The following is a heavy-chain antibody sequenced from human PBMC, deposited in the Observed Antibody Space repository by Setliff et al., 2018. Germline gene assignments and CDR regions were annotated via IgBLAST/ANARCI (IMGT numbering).Heavy chain of an antibody. J-gene: IGHJ6*03. D-gene: IGHD6-6*01. V-gene: IGHV6-1*01. CDR2: TYYRSKWYN. Sequence: SQTLSLTCAISGDSVSSNSAAWNWIRQSPSRGLEWLGRTYYRSKWYNDYAVSVKSRITIIPDTSKNQFSLQLNAVTPEDTAVYYCARVVYSSSSYYYYYYMDVWGKGTTVTVSS. CDR1: GDSVSSNSAA. CDR3: ARVVYSSSSYYYYYYMDV.